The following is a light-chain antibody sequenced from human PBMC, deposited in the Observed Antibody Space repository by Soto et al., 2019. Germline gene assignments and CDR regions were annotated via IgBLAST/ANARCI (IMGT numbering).Light chain of an antibody. Sequence: QSVLTQPAYVSGSPGQSITISCTGTSSDVGGYNYVSWYQHHPGKAPKLMIYEVTNRPSGVSNRFSGSKSGNTASLTISGLQAEDEADYYCSSYTGSSVVFGGGTKVTVL. V-gene: IGLV2-14*01. CDR1: SSDVGGYNY. J-gene: IGLJ2*01. CDR2: EVT. CDR3: SSYTGSSVV.